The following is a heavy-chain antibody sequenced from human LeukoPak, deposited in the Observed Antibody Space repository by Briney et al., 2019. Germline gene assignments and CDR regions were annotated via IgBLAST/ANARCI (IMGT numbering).Heavy chain of an antibody. CDR1: GYTFTSYA. CDR2: INTNTGNP. V-gene: IGHV7-4-1*02. J-gene: IGHJ6*02. CDR3: ARDPSGSYLYYYYGMDV. D-gene: IGHD1-26*01. Sequence: ASVKVSCKASGYTFTSYAMNWVRQAPGQGLEWMGWINTNTGNPTYAQGFTGRFVFSLDTSVSTAYLQISSLKAEDTAVYYCARDPSGSYLYYYYGMDVWGQGTTVTVSS.